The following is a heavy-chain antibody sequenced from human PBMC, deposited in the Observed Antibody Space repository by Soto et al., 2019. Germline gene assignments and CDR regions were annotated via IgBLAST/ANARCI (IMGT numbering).Heavy chain of an antibody. CDR2: ISYDEGTT. CDR1: GFSFSRYG. D-gene: IGHD3-22*01. CDR3: SKAMIGSYDSDAFGV. V-gene: IGHV3-30*18. J-gene: IGHJ3*01. Sequence: PGGSLRLSCAASGFSFSRYGIHWVRQAPGKGLEWVAVISYDEGTTFYADSVKGRFTISRDNSKNTLFLQMNSLRPEDTAVYYCSKAMIGSYDSDAFGVWGQGTMVTVSS.